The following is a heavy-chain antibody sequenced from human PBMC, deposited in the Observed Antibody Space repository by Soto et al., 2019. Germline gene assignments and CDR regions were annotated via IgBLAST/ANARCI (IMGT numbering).Heavy chain of an antibody. CDR2: IFYSGSS. V-gene: IGHV4-39*01. J-gene: IGHJ4*02. CDR1: GGSISNPIYY. CDR3: ASLCPPGIAAARPIDY. Sequence: SETLSLTCTVSGGSISNPIYYWAWIRQPPGKGLEWIGSIFYSGSSYYNPSLKSRVTISVDTSKNQFSLKLSSMTAADTAVYYCASLCPPGIAAARPIDYWGQGTLVTVSS. D-gene: IGHD6-13*01.